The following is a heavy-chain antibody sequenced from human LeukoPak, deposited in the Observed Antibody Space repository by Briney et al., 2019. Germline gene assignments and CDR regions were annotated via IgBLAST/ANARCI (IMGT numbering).Heavy chain of an antibody. CDR2: IKQDGSEK. D-gene: IGHD6-19*01. Sequence: GGSLRLSCAASGFTFSSYWMSWVRQAPGKGLEWVANIKQDGSEKYYVDSVRGRFTISRDNAKNSLYLQMNSLRAEDTAVYYCARDNGLGWNYYYYYMDVWGKGTTVTVSS. CDR1: GFTFSSYW. J-gene: IGHJ6*03. V-gene: IGHV3-7*01. CDR3: ARDNGLGWNYYYYYMDV.